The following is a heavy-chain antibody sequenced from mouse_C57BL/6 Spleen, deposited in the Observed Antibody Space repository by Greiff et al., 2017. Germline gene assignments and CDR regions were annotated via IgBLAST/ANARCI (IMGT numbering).Heavy chain of an antibody. CDR3: AKKHYGSSPYAMDY. D-gene: IGHD1-1*01. CDR2: IWRGGST. Sequence: QVQLQQSGPGLVQPSQSLSITCTVSGFSLTSYGVHWVRQSPGKGLEWLGVIWRGGSTDYNAAFMSRLSITKDNSKSQVFFKMNSLQADDTAIYYCAKKHYGSSPYAMDYWGQGTSVTVSS. V-gene: IGHV2-5*01. J-gene: IGHJ4*01. CDR1: GFSLTSYG.